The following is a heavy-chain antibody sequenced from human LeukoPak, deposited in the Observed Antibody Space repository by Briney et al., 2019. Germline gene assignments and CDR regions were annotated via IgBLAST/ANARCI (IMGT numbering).Heavy chain of an antibody. Sequence: PGGSLRLSCAASGFAFTSAWMTWVRQAPGKGLEWVGRIKSEADGGTSDYATAVKGRFFISRDDLDNTLYLQMNSLKSEDTVMYYCCTPSGATALSPSFGLWGQGTLVTVSS. CDR2: IKSEADGGTS. CDR3: CTPSGATALSPSFGL. CDR1: GFAFTSAW. J-gene: IGHJ4*02. V-gene: IGHV3-15*01. D-gene: IGHD3-16*01.